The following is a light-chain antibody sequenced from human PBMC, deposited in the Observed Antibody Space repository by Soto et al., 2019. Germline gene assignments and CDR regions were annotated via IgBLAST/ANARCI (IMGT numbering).Light chain of an antibody. Sequence: IQLTQSPSSLSASIGDRVTITCRASQGISNYLAWYQQKPGKAPKLLIYGAFTLQSGVPSRFNGSGSGTDFTLTISSLQPEDLATYYCQQLNNLPPFTFGPGTKVDLK. CDR3: QQLNNLPPFT. CDR1: QGISNY. CDR2: GAF. J-gene: IGKJ3*01. V-gene: IGKV1-9*01.